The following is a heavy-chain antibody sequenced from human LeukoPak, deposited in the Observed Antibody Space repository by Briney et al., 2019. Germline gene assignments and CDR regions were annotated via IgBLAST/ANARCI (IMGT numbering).Heavy chain of an antibody. J-gene: IGHJ4*02. D-gene: IGHD5-18*01. Sequence: GGSLRLSCVASGFTFSDYYMSWIRQAPGKGLEWVSYISSSDGTIFYADSVKGRFTISRDNAKNSLLLQMNSLRVEDTAVYYCAGAQRGYSYRPFDYWGQGTLVTVSS. V-gene: IGHV3-11*04. CDR2: ISSSDGTI. CDR1: GFTFSDYY. CDR3: AGAQRGYSYRPFDY.